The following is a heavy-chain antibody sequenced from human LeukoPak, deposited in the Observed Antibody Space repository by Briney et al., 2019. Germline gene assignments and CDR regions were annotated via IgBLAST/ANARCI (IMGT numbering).Heavy chain of an antibody. CDR1: GFIFSTYA. Sequence: GGSLRLSCATSGFIFSTYALSWVRQAPGKGLEWASSISGRGGSTYHADSVKGRFTISRDSSKNTLYLQMNSLRAEDTAIYYCARVIRAAPGKGYFDYWGQGTLVTVSS. J-gene: IGHJ4*02. D-gene: IGHD6-13*01. V-gene: IGHV3-23*01. CDR2: ISGRGGST. CDR3: ARVIRAAPGKGYFDY.